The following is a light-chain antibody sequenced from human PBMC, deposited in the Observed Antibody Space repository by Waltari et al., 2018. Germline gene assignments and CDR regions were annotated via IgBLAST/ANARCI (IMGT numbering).Light chain of an antibody. CDR3: QQYNNWPYT. J-gene: IGKJ2*01. CDR2: AAS. CDR1: QSVSSN. Sequence: EIVMTQSPATLSVSPGERATLSCRASQSVSSNLAWYRQKPGQAPRLLIYAASTRATGIPARFSGSGSGTEFTLTISSMQSEDFAVYYCQQYNNWPYTFGQGTKLEIK. V-gene: IGKV3-15*01.